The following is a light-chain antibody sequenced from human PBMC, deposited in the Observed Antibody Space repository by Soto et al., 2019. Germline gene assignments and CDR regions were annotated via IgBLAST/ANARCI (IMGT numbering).Light chain of an antibody. J-gene: IGKJ1*01. Sequence: EIVLTQSPGTLSLSPGERATLSCRASQSVSSSYLAGYQQKPGQAPRLLIYDASSRASGIPDRFSGSGSGTDFTLTNTILEPEDSAVYYCQQYGTSSWPFGQGTKVEIK. CDR2: DAS. V-gene: IGKV3-20*01. CDR3: QQYGTSSWP. CDR1: QSVSSSY.